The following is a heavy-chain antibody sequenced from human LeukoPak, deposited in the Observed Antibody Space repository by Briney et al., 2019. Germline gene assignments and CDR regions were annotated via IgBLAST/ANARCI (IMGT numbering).Heavy chain of an antibody. J-gene: IGHJ5*02. CDR2: ISSDSTII. CDR1: GFTFSSHS. Sequence: GGSLRLSCAASGFTFSSHSVNWVRQAPGKGLEWISYISSDSTIIHYADSVKGRFTISRDDAKSSLYLQMNSLRAEDTAIYYCAKVPRQHDNWFDPWGQGTLVIVSS. V-gene: IGHV3-48*01. D-gene: IGHD3-9*01. CDR3: AKVPRQHDNWFDP.